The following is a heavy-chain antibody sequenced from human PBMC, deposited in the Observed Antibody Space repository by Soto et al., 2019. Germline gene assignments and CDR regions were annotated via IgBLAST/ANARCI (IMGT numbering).Heavy chain of an antibody. J-gene: IGHJ4*02. CDR3: ARDIVYYYDSSGYIFDY. D-gene: IGHD3-22*01. V-gene: IGHV1-18*04. Sequence: GASVKVSCKASGYTFTSYGISWVRQAPGQGLEWMGWISAYNGNTNYAQKLQGRVTMTIDTSTSTAYMELRSLRSDDTAVYYCARDIVYYYDSSGYIFDYWGQGTLVTVSS. CDR1: GYTFTSYG. CDR2: ISAYNGNT.